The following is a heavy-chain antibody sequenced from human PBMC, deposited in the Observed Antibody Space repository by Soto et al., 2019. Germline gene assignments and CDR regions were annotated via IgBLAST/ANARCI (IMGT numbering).Heavy chain of an antibody. Sequence: VGSLRLSCAASGFTFSSYGMHGVRQAPGKGLEWVAVISYDGSNKYYADSAKGRFTISRDNAKNSLYLQMNSLRAEDTAVYYCARDSFYGDNDYWGQGTLVTVSS. J-gene: IGHJ4*02. CDR3: ARDSFYGDNDY. CDR2: ISYDGSNK. V-gene: IGHV3-30*03. CDR1: GFTFSSYG. D-gene: IGHD4-17*01.